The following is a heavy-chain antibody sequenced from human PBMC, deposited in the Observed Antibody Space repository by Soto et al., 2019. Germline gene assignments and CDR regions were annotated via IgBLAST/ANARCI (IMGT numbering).Heavy chain of an antibody. D-gene: IGHD3-10*01. J-gene: IGHJ4*02. V-gene: IGHV3-23*01. CDR2: IIGSDSG. CDR1: GFSFSTYA. CDR3: AKARRPVPYEYGSGIDS. Sequence: EVQLLESGGGQVQPGGSLRLSCAASGFSFSTYAMSWVRQAPGKGLEWVSGIIGSDSGHYADSVKGRFTISRDNSKNTLYLQLNNLRADDTATYYCAKARRPVPYEYGSGIDSWGRGTLVSVSS.